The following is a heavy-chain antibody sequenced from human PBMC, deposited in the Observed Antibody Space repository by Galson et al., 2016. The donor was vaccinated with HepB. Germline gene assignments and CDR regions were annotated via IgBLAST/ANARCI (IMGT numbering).Heavy chain of an antibody. CDR1: GDSVSSNSAA. D-gene: IGHD2-2*02. V-gene: IGHV6-1*01. CDR2: TYYRSKWYN. Sequence: CAISGDSVSSNSAAWNWIRQSPSRGLEWLGRTYYRSKWYNDYAVSVKSRITINPDTSKNQFSLQLNSVTPEDTAVYYCARESEEYCSSTSCYTDNYYYGMDVWGQGTTVTVSS. CDR3: ARESEEYCSSTSCYTDNYYYGMDV. J-gene: IGHJ6*02.